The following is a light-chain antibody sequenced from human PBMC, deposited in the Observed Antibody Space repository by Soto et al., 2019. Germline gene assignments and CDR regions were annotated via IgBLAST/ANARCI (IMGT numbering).Light chain of an antibody. J-gene: IGLJ1*01. CDR2: NNN. Sequence: QSVLTQPPSASGTPGQRVTISCSGSSSNIGSNIVSWYQQLPGTAPKLLIYNNNQWPSGFPDRFSGSKSGTSASLAISGLQSDDEADYYCAALDDILNAFVFGTGTKLTVL. V-gene: IGLV1-44*01. CDR1: SSNIGSNI. CDR3: AALDDILNAFV.